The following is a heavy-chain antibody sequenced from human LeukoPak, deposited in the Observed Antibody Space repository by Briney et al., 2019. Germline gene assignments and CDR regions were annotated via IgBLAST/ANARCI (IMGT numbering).Heavy chain of an antibody. D-gene: IGHD3-3*01. CDR3: ARETPDYDFWSGYYYYYMDV. Sequence: SETLSLTCTVSGGSISTYYWSWIRQPPGKGLEWIGHIYNSGSTNYSPSLKSRVTISVDTSKNQFSLKLSSVTAADTAVYYCARETPDYDFWSGYYYYYMDVWGKGTTVTVSS. V-gene: IGHV4-59*01. CDR2: IYNSGST. CDR1: GGSISTYY. J-gene: IGHJ6*03.